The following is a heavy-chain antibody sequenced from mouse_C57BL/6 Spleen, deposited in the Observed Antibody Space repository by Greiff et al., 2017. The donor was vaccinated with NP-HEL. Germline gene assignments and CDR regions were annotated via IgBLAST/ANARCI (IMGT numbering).Heavy chain of an antibody. CDR3: TLRGSSYPFAY. Sequence: EVQVVESGGGLVQPGGSMKLSCAASGFTFSDAWMDWVRQSPEKGLEWVAEIRNKANNHATYYAESVKGRFTISRDDSKSSVYLQMNSLRAEDTGIYYCTLRGSSYPFAYWGQGTLVTVSA. CDR1: GFTFSDAW. V-gene: IGHV6-6*01. CDR2: IRNKANNHAT. J-gene: IGHJ3*01. D-gene: IGHD1-1*01.